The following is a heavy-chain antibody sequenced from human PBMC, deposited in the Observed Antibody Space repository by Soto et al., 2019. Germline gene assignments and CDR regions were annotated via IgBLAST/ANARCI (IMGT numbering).Heavy chain of an antibody. CDR2: IWYDGSTK. J-gene: IGHJ6*02. CDR1: GFTFSSYG. D-gene: IGHD5-18*01. Sequence: QVQLVESGGGVVQPGRSLRLSCAASGFTFSSYGMHWVRQAPGKGLEWVAVIWYDGSTKYYADSVKGRFTISRDNCKNTLYVEMTSVRAEDTAVYYGARDLAFVETATYGMDVWGQGTTVTVSS. CDR3: ARDLAFVETATYGMDV. V-gene: IGHV3-33*01.